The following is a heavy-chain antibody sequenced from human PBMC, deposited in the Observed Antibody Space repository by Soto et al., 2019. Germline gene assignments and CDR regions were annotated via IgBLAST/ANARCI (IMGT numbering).Heavy chain of an antibody. CDR2: IYYRAST. V-gene: IGHV4-30-4*08. CDR3: ARGPTYHNILTGLFFDY. J-gene: IGHJ4*02. Sequence: SETLSLTCTVSEGSINWSPDYWGWLRQPPGKGLEWLGYIYYRASTYYNPALRSRLTISVDTSKSQVSLRLSSVTAADTAVYYCARGPTYHNILTGLFFDYWGQGSLVTVSS. D-gene: IGHD3-9*01. CDR1: EGSINWSPDY.